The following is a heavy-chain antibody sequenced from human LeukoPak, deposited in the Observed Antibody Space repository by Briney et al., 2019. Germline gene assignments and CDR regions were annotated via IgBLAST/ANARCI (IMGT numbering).Heavy chain of an antibody. CDR1: GYTFTSYY. CDR2: INPSGGST. J-gene: IGHJ4*02. D-gene: IGHD3-22*01. Sequence: ASVKVSCKASGYTFTSYYMHWVRQAPGQGLEWMGIINPSGGSTSYAQKFQGRVTMTRDTSTSTVYVELSSLRSEDTAVYYCARELPDVYYDSSGLPDYWGQGTLVTVSS. CDR3: ARELPDVYYDSSGLPDY. V-gene: IGHV1-46*01.